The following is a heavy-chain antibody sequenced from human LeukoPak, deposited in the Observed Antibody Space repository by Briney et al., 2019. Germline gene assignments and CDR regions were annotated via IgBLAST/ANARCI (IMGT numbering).Heavy chain of an antibody. V-gene: IGHV5-51*01. CDR2: IYPRDSDT. CDR1: GYIFTNYW. D-gene: IGHD5-12*01. CDR3: ARRQYSGYDFDF. Sequence: GESLKISCKASGYIFTNYWIGWVRQMTGKGLEWMGIIYPRDSDTRYSPSFQGQVTVSADKSISTAYLQWNTLEASDTAMYYCARRQYSGYDFDFWGQGTLVTVSS. J-gene: IGHJ4*02.